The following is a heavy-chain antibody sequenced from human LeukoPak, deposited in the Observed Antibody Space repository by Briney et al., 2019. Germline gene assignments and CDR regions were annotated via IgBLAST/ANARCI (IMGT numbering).Heavy chain of an antibody. V-gene: IGHV1-8*03. Sequence: ASVKVSCKASGYTFTSYDINWVRQATGQGLEWMGWMNPNSGNTGYAQKFQGRVTITRNTSISTAYMELSSLRAEDTAVYYCAHSSWSYYFDYWGQGTLVTVSS. CDR1: GYTFTSYD. J-gene: IGHJ4*02. CDR3: AHSSWSYYFDY. D-gene: IGHD6-13*01. CDR2: MNPNSGNT.